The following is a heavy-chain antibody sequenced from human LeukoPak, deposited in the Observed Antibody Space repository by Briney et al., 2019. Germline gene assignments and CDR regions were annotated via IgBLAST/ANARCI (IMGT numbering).Heavy chain of an antibody. V-gene: IGHV3-48*01. Sequence: GGSLRLSCAASGFTFSSYSMNWVRQAPGKGLEWVSYISSSSSTIYYADSVKGRFTISRDNAKNSLYLQMNSLRAEDTAVYYCARHEARVAGTYLVYWGQGTLVTVSS. D-gene: IGHD6-19*01. J-gene: IGHJ4*02. CDR3: ARHEARVAGTYLVY. CDR1: GFTFSSYS. CDR2: ISSSSSTI.